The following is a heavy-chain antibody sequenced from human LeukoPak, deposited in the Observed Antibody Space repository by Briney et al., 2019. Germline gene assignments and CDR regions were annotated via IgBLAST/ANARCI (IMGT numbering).Heavy chain of an antibody. D-gene: IGHD1-26*01. V-gene: IGHV1-2*02. CDR2: INPNSGGT. CDR3: ARGKRGSYSRPTHNYYYYYMDV. J-gene: IGHJ6*03. CDR1: GYTCTGYY. Sequence: ASVKVSCKASGYTCTGYYMHWVRQAPGQGLEWMGWINPNSGGTNYAQKFQGRVTMTRDTSISTAYMELSSLRSEDTAVYYCARGKRGSYSRPTHNYYYYYMDVWGKGTTVTVSS.